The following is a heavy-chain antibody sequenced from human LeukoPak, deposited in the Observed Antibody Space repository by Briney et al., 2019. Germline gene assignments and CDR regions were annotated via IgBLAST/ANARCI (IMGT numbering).Heavy chain of an antibody. CDR3: ARGSGRYDYVWGSYRSNWFDP. D-gene: IGHD3-16*02. J-gene: IGHJ5*02. CDR1: GFTFSSYA. Sequence: GGSLRLSCAASGFTFSSYAMSWVRQAPGKGLEWVSAISGSGGSTCYADSVKGRFTISRDNSKNSLYLQMNSLRAEDTAVYYCARGSGRYDYVWGSYRSNWFDPWGQGTLVTVSS. CDR2: ISGSGGST. V-gene: IGHV3-23*01.